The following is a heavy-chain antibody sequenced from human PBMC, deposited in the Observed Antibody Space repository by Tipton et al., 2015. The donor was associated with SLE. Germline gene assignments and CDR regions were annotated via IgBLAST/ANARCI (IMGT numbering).Heavy chain of an antibody. CDR3: ARRNDFWSGYYNYYYYGMDV. CDR1: GGSISSGGYY. D-gene: IGHD3-3*01. Sequence: LRLSCTVSGGSISSGGYYWSWIRQHPGKGLEWIGYIYYSGSTYYNPSLKSRVTISVDKSKNQFSLKLSSVTAADTAVYYCARRNDFWSGYYNYYYYGMDVWGQGTTVTVSS. V-gene: IGHV4-31*02. J-gene: IGHJ6*02. CDR2: IYYSGST.